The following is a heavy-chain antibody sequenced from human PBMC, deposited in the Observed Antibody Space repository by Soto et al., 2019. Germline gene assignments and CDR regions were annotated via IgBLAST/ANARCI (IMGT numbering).Heavy chain of an antibody. Sequence: ASVKVSCKASGYTFTSYYIHWVRQAPGQGLEWMGIFNPTGDTASYAQKLQGRVTMTRDTSTGTAYMERGSLRTEDTAVYYCARSGGIVDSGIGYYYYHAMDVWGQGTTVTSP. CDR2: FNPTGDTA. CDR1: GYTFTSYY. D-gene: IGHD5-18*01. J-gene: IGHJ6*02. V-gene: IGHV1-46*01. CDR3: ARSGGIVDSGIGYYYYHAMDV.